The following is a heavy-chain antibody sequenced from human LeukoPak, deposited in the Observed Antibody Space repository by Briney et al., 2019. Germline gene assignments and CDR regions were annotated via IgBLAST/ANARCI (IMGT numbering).Heavy chain of an antibody. CDR3: ARSAGDYFDY. Sequence: GESLKISCEGSGYSFSSYWIGWVRQMLGKGLEGVGIIYPRDSDTKYSPPFQGQATISVDKSISTAYLQWSSLKASDTATYYCARSAGDYFDYWGQGTLVTVSS. CDR2: IYPRDSDT. CDR1: GYSFSSYW. J-gene: IGHJ4*02. V-gene: IGHV5-51*01.